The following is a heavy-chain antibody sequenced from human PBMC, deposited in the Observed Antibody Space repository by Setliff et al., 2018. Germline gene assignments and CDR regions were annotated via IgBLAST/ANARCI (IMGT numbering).Heavy chain of an antibody. Sequence: ASVKVSCKASGYTFSSYAISWVRQAPGQGLEWLGWISVYSGNTDYAQNFQGRVTMTADTSTSTAYMELRSLRSDDTAVYYCARVPRLEWLLPTFDSWGQGTLVTVSS. D-gene: IGHD3-3*01. CDR3: ARVPRLEWLLPTFDS. J-gene: IGHJ4*02. CDR2: ISVYSGNT. V-gene: IGHV1-18*01. CDR1: GYTFSSYA.